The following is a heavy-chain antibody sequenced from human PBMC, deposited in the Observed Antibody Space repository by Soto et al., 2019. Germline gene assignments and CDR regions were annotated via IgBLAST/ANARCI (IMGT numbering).Heavy chain of an antibody. V-gene: IGHV1-18*01. CDR1: GYTFTNYG. Sequence: QGQLVQSGGEVKKPGASVKVSCKASGYTFTNYGVNWVRQAPGQGLEWMGWINTYNGNTNYAQRLQGRVTLTTDTSTRTAYMELRSLNSDDTAVYYCARVSSPVDFDYWGQGTLVIVSS. D-gene: IGHD6-13*01. CDR2: INTYNGNT. J-gene: IGHJ4*02. CDR3: ARVSSPVDFDY.